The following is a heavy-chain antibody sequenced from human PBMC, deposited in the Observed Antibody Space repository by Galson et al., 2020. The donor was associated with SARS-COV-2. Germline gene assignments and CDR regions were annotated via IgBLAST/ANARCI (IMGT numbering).Heavy chain of an antibody. V-gene: IGHV5-51*01. CDR2: IYPGDSET. CDR1: GYWFTNYW. J-gene: IGHJ4*02. D-gene: IGHD6-6*01. CDR3: ARHNSSSSGWDLYYFDY. Sequence: HGESLKISCKGSGYWFTNYWIGWVRQMPGKGLEWMGIIYPGDSETRYSPSFQGQVTISVDKSISTAYLQWSSLKASDTAMYYCARHNSSSSGWDLYYFDYWGQGTLVTVSS.